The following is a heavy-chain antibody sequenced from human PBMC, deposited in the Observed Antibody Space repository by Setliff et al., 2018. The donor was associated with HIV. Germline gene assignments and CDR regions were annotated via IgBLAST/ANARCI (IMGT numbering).Heavy chain of an antibody. J-gene: IGHJ3*02. CDR2: LIPIVDIT. V-gene: IGHV1-69*10. D-gene: IGHD2-8*01. Sequence: GASVKVSCKASGGTFSNYAFSWVRQAPGQGLEWMGGLIPIVDITKSTQKFRDRVTFTADESTKTAQMELSGLTFEDTAVYYCAKGPNFEGAFDIWGQGTVVTVSS. CDR3: AKGPNFEGAFDI. CDR1: GGTFSNYA.